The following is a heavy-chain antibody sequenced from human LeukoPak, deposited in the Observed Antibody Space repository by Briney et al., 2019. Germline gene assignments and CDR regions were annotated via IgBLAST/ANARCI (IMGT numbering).Heavy chain of an antibody. J-gene: IGHJ4*02. CDR2: ISWDGGST. V-gene: IGHV3-43D*03. Sequence: GGSLRLSCAASGFTFDDYAMHWVRQAPGKGLEWVSLISWDGGSTYYADSVKGRFTTSRDDAKNLLYLDMNSLRAEDTAVYYCARGHTAVTRHFEFWGQGTLVTVSS. D-gene: IGHD4-17*01. CDR3: ARGHTAVTRHFEF. CDR1: GFTFDDYA.